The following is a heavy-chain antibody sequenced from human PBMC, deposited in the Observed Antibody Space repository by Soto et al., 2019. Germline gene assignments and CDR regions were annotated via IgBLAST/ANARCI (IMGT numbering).Heavy chain of an antibody. CDR2: IWYDGSNK. CDR1: GFTFSSYG. CDR3: ARDTTPIFGVVIRSYMDV. V-gene: IGHV3-33*01. Sequence: GGSLRLSCAASGFTFSSYGMHWVRQAPGKGLEWVAVIWYDGSNKYYADSVKGRFTISRDNSKNTLYPQMNSLRAEDTAVYYCARDTTPIFGVVIRSYMDVWGKGTTVTVSS. D-gene: IGHD3-3*01. J-gene: IGHJ6*03.